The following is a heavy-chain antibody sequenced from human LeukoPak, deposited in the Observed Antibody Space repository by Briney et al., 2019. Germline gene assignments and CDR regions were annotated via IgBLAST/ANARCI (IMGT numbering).Heavy chain of an antibody. J-gene: IGHJ5*02. D-gene: IGHD3-3*01. Sequence: GGSLRLSCAASGFIFSSYAISCVRQAPGKGLEWVSGIRTSGDTFYADSVKGRFTLSRDISKNTVYLQMNSLRAEDSAVYYCATLSYDVWTGINWFDPWGQGTLVTVSS. CDR1: GFIFSSYA. CDR2: IRTSGDT. V-gene: IGHV3-23*01. CDR3: ATLSYDVWTGINWFDP.